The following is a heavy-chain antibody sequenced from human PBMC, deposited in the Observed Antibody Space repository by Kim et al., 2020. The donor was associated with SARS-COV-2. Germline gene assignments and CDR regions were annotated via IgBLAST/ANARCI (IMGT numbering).Heavy chain of an antibody. CDR2: INPNNGAT. CDR3: ARGILLGDKGCFDY. Sequence: ASVKVSCKTSGYTFSTYWIHWLRQAPGQGLECMGWINPNNGATKYAQKFQGRVTMTRDRSISTAYMDLSSLTSDDTAVFYCARGILLGDKGCFDYWGQGTLVAISS. CDR1: GYTFSTYW. J-gene: IGHJ4*02. V-gene: IGHV1-2*02. D-gene: IGHD1-26*01.